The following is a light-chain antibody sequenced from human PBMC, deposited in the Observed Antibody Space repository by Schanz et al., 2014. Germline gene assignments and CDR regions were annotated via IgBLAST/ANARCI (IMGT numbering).Light chain of an antibody. Sequence: QSVLTQPRSVSGSPGQSVTISCTGTSSDVGGYNYVSWYQLHPGKAPKLMIYDVSKRPSGVPDRFSGSKSGNTASLTISGLQAEDEADYYCNSYTSSSSRVFGGGTKLTVL. CDR3: NSYTSSSSRV. J-gene: IGLJ2*01. V-gene: IGLV2-11*01. CDR2: DVS. CDR1: SSDVGGYNY.